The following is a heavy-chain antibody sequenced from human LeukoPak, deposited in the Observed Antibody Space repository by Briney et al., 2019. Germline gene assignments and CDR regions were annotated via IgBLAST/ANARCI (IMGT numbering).Heavy chain of an antibody. Sequence: PSETLSLTCTVSGGSVRSGNYYWSWIRQPAGKRLEWIGRVYTSGSADYNPSLKSRVTISLDTSKNQFSLTLTSVTAADTAVYYCARGSYGSGTWGQGTLVTVSS. CDR2: VYTSGSA. CDR1: GGSVRSGNYY. CDR3: ARGSYGSGT. V-gene: IGHV4-61*02. D-gene: IGHD3-10*01. J-gene: IGHJ4*02.